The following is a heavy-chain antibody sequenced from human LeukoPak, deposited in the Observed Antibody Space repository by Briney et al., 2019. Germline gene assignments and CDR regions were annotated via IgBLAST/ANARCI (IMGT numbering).Heavy chain of an antibody. D-gene: IGHD3-3*02. V-gene: IGHV4-34*01. CDR3: ASHFWSGTS. J-gene: IGHJ5*02. CDR2: INHSGST. Sequence: SETLSLTCAVYGGSFSGYYWSWIRQPPGKGLEWIGEINHSGSTNYNPSLKSRVTISVDTSKNQFSLKLSSVTAADTAVCYCASHFWSGTSWGQGTLVTVSS. CDR1: GGSFSGYY.